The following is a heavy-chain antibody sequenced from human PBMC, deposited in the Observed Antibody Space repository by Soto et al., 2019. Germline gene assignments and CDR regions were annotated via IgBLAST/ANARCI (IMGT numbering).Heavy chain of an antibody. Sequence: QVQLVQSGAEVKKPGSSVKVSCKASGGTFSSYAIRWVRQAPGQGLEWMGGIIPIFGTANYAQKFQGRVTITADESTSTAYMELSSLRSEDTAVYYCARGSHSRLGNYYYYYGMDVWGQGTTVTVSS. D-gene: IGHD1-26*01. CDR1: GGTFSSYA. J-gene: IGHJ6*02. CDR2: IIPIFGTA. CDR3: ARGSHSRLGNYYYYYGMDV. V-gene: IGHV1-69*01.